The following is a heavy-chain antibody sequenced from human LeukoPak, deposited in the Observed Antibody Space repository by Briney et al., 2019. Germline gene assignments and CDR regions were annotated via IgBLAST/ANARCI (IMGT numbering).Heavy chain of an antibody. CDR1: GYTFSDYY. Sequence: ASVNVSCTASGYTFSDYYMHWVRQAPGQGLEWMGWINPNSGGTNYAQKFQGRVTMTRDTSISTAYMELSRLRSDDTAVYYCARGELEAYFDYWGQGTLVTVSS. CDR3: ARGELEAYFDY. J-gene: IGHJ4*02. CDR2: INPNSGGT. D-gene: IGHD1-7*01. V-gene: IGHV1-2*02.